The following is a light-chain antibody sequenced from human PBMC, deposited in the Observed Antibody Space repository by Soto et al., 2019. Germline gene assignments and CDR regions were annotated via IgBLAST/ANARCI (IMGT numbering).Light chain of an antibody. CDR2: GAS. CDR1: QGISTY. J-gene: IGKJ2*01. V-gene: IGKV1-9*01. Sequence: DIQLTQSPSFLSASVGDRVTITCRASQGISTYLAWYLQRPGKAPKLLIYGASTLQSGVPSRFSGSGSGTEFTLTISSLQPEDFGTYYCQQLNSDWYVFGQGNKLEIK. CDR3: QQLNSDWYV.